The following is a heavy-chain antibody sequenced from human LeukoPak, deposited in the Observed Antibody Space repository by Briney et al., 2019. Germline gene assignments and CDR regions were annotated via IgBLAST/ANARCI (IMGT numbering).Heavy chain of an antibody. D-gene: IGHD2-2*01. CDR2: IKQDGTEK. J-gene: IGHJ3*01. Sequence: GGSLRLSCAASGFTFSTYWMIWVRQAPGKGLEWVANIKQDGTEKYYVDSVKGRFTISRDNAKNSLYLQMNSLRAEDTAVYYCVRDRDIIVVTTHYDTFDLWGQGTMVTVSS. V-gene: IGHV3-7*01. CDR1: GFTFSTYW. CDR3: VRDRDIIVVTTHYDTFDL.